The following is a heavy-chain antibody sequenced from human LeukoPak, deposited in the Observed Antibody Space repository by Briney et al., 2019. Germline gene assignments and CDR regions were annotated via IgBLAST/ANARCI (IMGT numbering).Heavy chain of an antibody. V-gene: IGHV4-39*01. CDR2: IHYSGST. D-gene: IGHD4-23*01. Sequence: PSETLSLTCTVSGASVPIASYYWAWIRQPPGKGLEWIGSIHYSGSTYYSPSLKSRLTISGDTYKSQFSLKLTFVTAADTAVYYCTRHHDYGDKIDYWGQGTLVTVSS. CDR3: TRHHDYGDKIDY. CDR1: GASVPIASYY. J-gene: IGHJ4*02.